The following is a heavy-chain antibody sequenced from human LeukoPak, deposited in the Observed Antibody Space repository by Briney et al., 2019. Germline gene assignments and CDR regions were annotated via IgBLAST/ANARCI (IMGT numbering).Heavy chain of an antibody. Sequence: ASVKVSCKVSGYTLTELSMHWVRQAPGKGLEWMGGFDPEDGETIYAQKFQGRVTMTEDTSTDTAYMELSSLRSEDTAVYYCATDGGYSYGYEYWGQGTLVTVSS. V-gene: IGHV1-24*01. J-gene: IGHJ4*02. CDR3: ATDGGYSYGYEY. CDR1: GYTLTELS. CDR2: FDPEDGET. D-gene: IGHD5-18*01.